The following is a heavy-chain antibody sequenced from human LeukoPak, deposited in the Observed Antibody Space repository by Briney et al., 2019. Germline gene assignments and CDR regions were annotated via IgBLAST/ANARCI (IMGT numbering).Heavy chain of an antibody. V-gene: IGHV3-21*01. CDR1: GFTFDDYG. D-gene: IGHD2-21*02. CDR2: ISSSSSYI. CDR3: AKDTVVVTVSYAFDI. Sequence: GGSLRLSCTASGFTFDDYGMSWVRQAPGKGLEWVSSISSSSSYIYYADSVKGRFTISRDNAKNSLYLQMNSLRAEDTAVYYCAKDTVVVTVSYAFDIWGQGTMVTVSS. J-gene: IGHJ3*02.